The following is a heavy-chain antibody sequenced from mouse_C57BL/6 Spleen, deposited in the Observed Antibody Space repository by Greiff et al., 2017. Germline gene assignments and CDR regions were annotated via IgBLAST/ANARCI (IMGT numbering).Heavy chain of an antibody. Sequence: VQLQESGPELVKPGASVKISCKASGYAFSSSWMNWVKQRPGKGLEWIGRIYPGDGDTNYNGKFKGKATLTADKSSSTAYMQLSSLTSEDSAVYFCARAGAYYSNSFDYWGQGTTRTVSS. CDR3: ARAGAYYSNSFDY. V-gene: IGHV1-82*01. CDR1: GYAFSSSW. CDR2: IYPGDGDT. D-gene: IGHD2-5*01. J-gene: IGHJ2*01.